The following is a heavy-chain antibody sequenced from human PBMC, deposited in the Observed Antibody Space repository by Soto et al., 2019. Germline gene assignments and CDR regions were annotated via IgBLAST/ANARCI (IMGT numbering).Heavy chain of an antibody. D-gene: IGHD6-6*01. CDR3: AKEESVGAARPLLYYYGMDV. Sequence: SGGSLRLSCAASGFTFSSYAMSWVRQAPGKGLEWVSAISGSGGSTYYADSVKGRFTISRDNSKNTLYLQMNSLRAEDTAVYYCAKEESVGAARPLLYYYGMDVWGQGTTVTVSS. CDR2: ISGSGGST. CDR1: GFTFSSYA. V-gene: IGHV3-23*01. J-gene: IGHJ6*02.